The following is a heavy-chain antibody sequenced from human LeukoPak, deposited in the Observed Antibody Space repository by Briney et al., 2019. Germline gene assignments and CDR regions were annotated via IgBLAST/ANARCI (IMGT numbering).Heavy chain of an antibody. V-gene: IGHV4-59*08. CDR3: ARGRGYSSSPITP. J-gene: IGHJ5*02. CDR1: GGSISSYY. Sequence: SDTLSLTCTVSGGSISSYYWSWIRHPPGKGLEWIEYIYYSGSNNYNPSLKSRVNISVDTSKNQFSLKLSSVTAADTAVYYCARGRGYSSSPITPWGQGTLVTVSS. CDR2: IYYSGSN. D-gene: IGHD6-13*01.